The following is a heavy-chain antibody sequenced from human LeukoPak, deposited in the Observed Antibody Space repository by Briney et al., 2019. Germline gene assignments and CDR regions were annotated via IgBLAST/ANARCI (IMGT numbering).Heavy chain of an antibody. D-gene: IGHD2-2*01. J-gene: IGHJ5*02. V-gene: IGHV1-69*01. Sequence: SVKVSCKASGGTFSSYAISWVRQAPGQGLEWMRGIIPIFGTANYAQKFQGRVTITADESTSTAYMELSSLRSEDTAVYYCARDLGYCSSTSCYGWFDPWGQGTLVTVSS. CDR1: GGTFSSYA. CDR2: IIPIFGTA. CDR3: ARDLGYCSSTSCYGWFDP.